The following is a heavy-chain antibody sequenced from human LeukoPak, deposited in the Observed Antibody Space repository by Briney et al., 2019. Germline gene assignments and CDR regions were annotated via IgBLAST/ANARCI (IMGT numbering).Heavy chain of an antibody. D-gene: IGHD1-26*01. CDR1: GFIFSSYN. Sequence: PGRSLRLSCAASGFIFSSYNMHWVRQAPGKGLEWVAIMWYDGSNKYYADSVKGRFTISRENSNNTLYLQMNSLRAEDTAVYYCARDNRGYNWFDPWGQGTLVTVSS. J-gene: IGHJ5*02. CDR3: ARDNRGYNWFDP. CDR2: MWYDGSNK. V-gene: IGHV3-33*01.